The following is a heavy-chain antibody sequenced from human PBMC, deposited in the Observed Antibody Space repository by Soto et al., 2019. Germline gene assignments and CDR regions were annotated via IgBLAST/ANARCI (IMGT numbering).Heavy chain of an antibody. CDR2: SSSRGGTI. V-gene: IGHV3-11*01. J-gene: IGHJ4*02. D-gene: IGHD2-8*02. CDR1: GFTFSDYY. Sequence: GGSLRLSCAASGFTFSDYYMSWIRQAPGKGLEWVSYSSSRGGTIYYADSVKARFTISRDNAKNSLYLQMNSLRVEDTAVYYCARGYCSSAACSDIYWGQGTLVTVSS. CDR3: ARGYCSSAACSDIY.